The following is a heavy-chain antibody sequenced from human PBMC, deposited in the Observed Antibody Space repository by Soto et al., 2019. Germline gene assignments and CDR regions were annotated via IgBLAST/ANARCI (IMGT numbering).Heavy chain of an antibody. D-gene: IGHD6-13*01. CDR2: LIPIFGTA. Sequence: SVKVSCKACGGTFSSYAISWVRQAPGQGLEWMGGLIPIFGTANYAQKFQGRVTITADESTSTAYMELSSLRSEDTAVYYCAREIIEQQPPSYFDSWGQGALLPVSS. J-gene: IGHJ4*02. CDR1: GGTFSSYA. V-gene: IGHV1-69*13. CDR3: AREIIEQQPPSYFDS.